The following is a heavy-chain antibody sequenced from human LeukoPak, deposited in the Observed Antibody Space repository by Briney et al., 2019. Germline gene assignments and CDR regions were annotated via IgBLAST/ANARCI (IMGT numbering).Heavy chain of an antibody. D-gene: IGHD6-19*01. V-gene: IGHV4-59*08. CDR1: GGSLINYY. CDR2: IYYSGST. CDR3: AKQHEQWLTSRGGFDP. Sequence: SETLSLTCTVSGGSLINYYWSWVRQSPGKGLEWIGYIYYSGSTNYNPSLKSRVTISVDTSKNQFSLKLSSVTAADTAVYYCAKQHEQWLTSRGGFDPWGQGTLVTVSS. J-gene: IGHJ5*02.